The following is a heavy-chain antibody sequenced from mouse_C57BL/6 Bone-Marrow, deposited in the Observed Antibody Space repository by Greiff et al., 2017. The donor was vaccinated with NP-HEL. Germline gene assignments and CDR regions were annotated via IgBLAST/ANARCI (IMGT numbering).Heavy chain of an antibody. Sequence: DVMLVESGGGLVQPGGSMKLSCVASGFTFSNYWMNWVRQSPEKGLEWVAQIRLKSDNYATHYAESVKGRFTISRDDSKSSVYLQMNNLRAEDTGIYYCTPMDLFAYWGQGTLVTVSA. CDR3: TPMDLFAY. J-gene: IGHJ3*01. CDR2: IRLKSDNYAT. V-gene: IGHV6-3*01. CDR1: GFTFSNYW. D-gene: IGHD2-3*01.